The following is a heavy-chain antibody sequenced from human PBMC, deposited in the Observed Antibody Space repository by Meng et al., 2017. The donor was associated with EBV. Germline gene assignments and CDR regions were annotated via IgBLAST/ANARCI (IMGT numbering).Heavy chain of an antibody. Sequence: QVQLLAAGARAKKPGGSGKVSCKASGYTFTSYGISWVRQAPGQGLEWMGGISAYNGNTNYAQKLQGRVTMTTDTSTSTAYMELRSLRSDDTAVYYCARETSGYDVNWFDPWGQGTLVTVSS. J-gene: IGHJ5*02. CDR1: GYTFTSYG. CDR2: ISAYNGNT. D-gene: IGHD5-12*01. CDR3: ARETSGYDVNWFDP. V-gene: IGHV1-18*01.